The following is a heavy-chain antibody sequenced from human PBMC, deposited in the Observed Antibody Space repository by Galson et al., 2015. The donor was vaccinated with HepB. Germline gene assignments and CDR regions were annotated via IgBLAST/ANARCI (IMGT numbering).Heavy chain of an antibody. CDR1: GGTFSSYA. J-gene: IGHJ5*02. D-gene: IGHD1-14*01. CDR3: ARDSAGSDP. Sequence: VSCKASGGTFSSYAISWVRQAPGQGLEWMGGIIPIFGTPKYAPKFQDRVTMTADESTSTAYMELSSLRSEDTAVYYCARDSAGSDPWGQGTLVTVSS. CDR2: IIPIFGTP. V-gene: IGHV1-69*01.